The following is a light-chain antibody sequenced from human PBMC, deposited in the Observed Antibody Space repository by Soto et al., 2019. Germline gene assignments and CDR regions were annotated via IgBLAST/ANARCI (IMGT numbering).Light chain of an antibody. CDR3: QQYGDSPWT. CDR2: GAF. J-gene: IGKJ1*01. V-gene: IGKV3-20*01. Sequence: VLTQSPGTLSLPAGERATLSCRASQSFSSTYLAWYQQKPGRAPRLLIYGAFNRATGIPDRFSGSGSGTDFTLTISRLEPEDFAVYYCQQYGDSPWTFGQGSKVEIK. CDR1: QSFSSTY.